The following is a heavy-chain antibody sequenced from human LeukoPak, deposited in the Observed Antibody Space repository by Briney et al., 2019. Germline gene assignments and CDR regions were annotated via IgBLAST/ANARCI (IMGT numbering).Heavy chain of an antibody. D-gene: IGHD2-15*01. V-gene: IGHV3-20*04. CDR3: ARDGGDCSGDSCYVDY. J-gene: IGHJ4*02. CDR2: IKWNGGST. CDR1: GFTFDDYG. Sequence: GGSLRLSCAASGFTFDDYGMSWVRQAPGEGLEWVASIKWNGGSTGYADSVKGRFNISRDNAKNSLYLQMNSLRAEDTALYYCARDGGDCSGDSCYVDYWGQGTLVTVSS.